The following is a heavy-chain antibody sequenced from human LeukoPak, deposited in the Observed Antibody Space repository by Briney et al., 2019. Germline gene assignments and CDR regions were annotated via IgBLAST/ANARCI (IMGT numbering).Heavy chain of an antibody. J-gene: IGHJ6*04. Sequence: PSETLSLTCDVPGGSFSGYLWSWIRQSPGKGLEWIGEVNYRGSPNYKPSLESRVTISVDTSRNQLSLKLTSVTAADTALYYCWRSGLTVMREYERADYYYYGIDLWGEGTAVTVFS. CDR1: GGSFSGYL. CDR3: WRSGLTVMREYERADYYYYGIDL. CDR2: VNYRGSP. D-gene: IGHD3-3*01. V-gene: IGHV4-34*07.